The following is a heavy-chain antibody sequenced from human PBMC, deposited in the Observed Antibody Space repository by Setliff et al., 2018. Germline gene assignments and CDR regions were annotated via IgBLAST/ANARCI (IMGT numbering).Heavy chain of an antibody. CDR2: INPAGDK. CDR1: GLTFSSYA. D-gene: IGHD2-2*01. V-gene: IGHV3-23*01. CDR3: AKEFTVVVPAALALDV. J-gene: IGHJ6*04. Sequence: GSLRLSCAVSGLTFSSYAMNWVRQAPGKGLEWVSNINPAGDKYYADSVKGRFTISRDNSKNTLYLQMNSLRAEDTAVYYCAKEFTVVVPAALALDVWGKGTTVTVSS.